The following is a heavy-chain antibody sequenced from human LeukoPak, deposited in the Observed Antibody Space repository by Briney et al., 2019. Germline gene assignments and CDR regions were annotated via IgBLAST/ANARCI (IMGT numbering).Heavy chain of an antibody. J-gene: IGHJ4*02. Sequence: GGSLRLSCAASGFTFSSYSMNWVRQAPGKGLEWVSSISGSSSYIYYADSVKGRFTISRDNSKNTLYLQMNSLRAEDTAVYYCAGGGSGSYHLDYWGQGTLVTVPS. CDR1: GFTFSSYS. V-gene: IGHV3-21*04. CDR2: ISGSSSYI. D-gene: IGHD3-10*01. CDR3: AGGGSGSYHLDY.